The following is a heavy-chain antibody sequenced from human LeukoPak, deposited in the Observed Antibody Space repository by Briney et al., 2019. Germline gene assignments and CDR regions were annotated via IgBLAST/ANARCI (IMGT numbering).Heavy chain of an antibody. Sequence: GGSLRLSCAASGFTFSSYAMSWVRQAPGKGLEWVSIIYSGGSTYYADSVKGRFTISRDNSKNTLYLQMNSLRAEDTAVYYCAKDFTSSPDAFDIWGQGTMVTVSS. CDR1: GFTFSSYA. J-gene: IGHJ3*02. D-gene: IGHD6-13*01. CDR2: IIYSGGST. CDR3: AKDFTSSPDAFDI. V-gene: IGHV3-23*03.